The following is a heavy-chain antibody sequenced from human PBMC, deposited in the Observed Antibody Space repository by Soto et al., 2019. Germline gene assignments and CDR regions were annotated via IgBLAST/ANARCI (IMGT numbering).Heavy chain of an antibody. CDR3: ARGSNAAYNL. CDR2: IYNTGKT. V-gene: IGHV4-31*11. CDR1: GGSISRGGYY. J-gene: IGHJ3*01. Sequence: QVQLQESGPGTVKPSETLSLSCAVSGGSISRGGYYWSWIRQHPGKGLEWIAYIYNTGKTDHNPSLKSRVIISVDMTKNKVSLSLSSVTGADTAVYYCARGSNAAYNLWGQGTLVTVSA.